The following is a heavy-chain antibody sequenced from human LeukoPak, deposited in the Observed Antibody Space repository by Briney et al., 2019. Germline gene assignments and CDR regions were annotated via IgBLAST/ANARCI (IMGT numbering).Heavy chain of an antibody. CDR3: ARDRGIAAAGWFDP. CDR1: GFTFSSYS. Sequence: KSGGSLRLSCAASGFTFSSYSMNWVRQAPGKGLEWVSSISSSSSYIYYADSVKGRFTISRDNAKNSLYLQMNSLRAEDTAVYYCARDRGIAAAGWFDPWGQGTLVTVSS. V-gene: IGHV3-21*01. CDR2: ISSSSSYI. D-gene: IGHD6-13*01. J-gene: IGHJ5*02.